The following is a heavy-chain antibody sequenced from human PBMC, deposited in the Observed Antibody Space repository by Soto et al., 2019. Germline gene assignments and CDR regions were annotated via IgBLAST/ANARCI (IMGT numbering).Heavy chain of an antibody. V-gene: IGHV3-72*01. Sequence: GSLRLSCAASGFTFSDHYMDWIRQAPGKGLEWVGRSTDKANLYTAEYAASVKGRFTISRDDLKNVLYLHMSSLKTEDTAVYYCARSPYSTYYFDSWGQGTLVTVS. CDR2: STDKANLYTA. D-gene: IGHD2-21*01. CDR3: ARSPYSTYYFDS. J-gene: IGHJ4*02. CDR1: GFTFSDHY.